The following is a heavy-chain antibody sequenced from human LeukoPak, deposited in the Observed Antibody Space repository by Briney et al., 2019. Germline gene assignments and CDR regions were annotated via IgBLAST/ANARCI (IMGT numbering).Heavy chain of an antibody. J-gene: IGHJ4*02. CDR2: IYYSGST. V-gene: IGHV4-61*08. CDR1: GGSISSGDYY. Sequence: PSQTLSLTCTVSGGSISSGDYYWSWIRQPPGKGLEWIGYIYYSGSTNYNPSLKSRVTISVDTSKNQFSLKLSSVTAADTAVYYCARGRYCSGGSCYIADYWGQGTLVTVSS. CDR3: ARGRYCSGGSCYIADY. D-gene: IGHD2-15*01.